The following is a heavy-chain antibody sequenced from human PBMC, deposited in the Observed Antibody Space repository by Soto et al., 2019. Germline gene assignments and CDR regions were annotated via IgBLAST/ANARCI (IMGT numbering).Heavy chain of an antibody. CDR3: AKDLDYGDYEPLFDY. J-gene: IGHJ4*02. D-gene: IGHD4-17*01. Sequence: GGSLRLSCAASGFTFSSYAMSWVRQAPGKGLEWVSAISGSGGSTYYADSVKGRFTISRDNSKNTLYLQMNSLRAEDTAVYYCAKDLDYGDYEPLFDYWGQGTLVTVSS. CDR2: ISGSGGST. CDR1: GFTFSSYA. V-gene: IGHV3-23*01.